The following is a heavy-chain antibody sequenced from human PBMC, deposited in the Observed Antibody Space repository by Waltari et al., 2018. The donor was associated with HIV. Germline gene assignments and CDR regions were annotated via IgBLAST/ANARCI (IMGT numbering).Heavy chain of an antibody. V-gene: IGHV1-2*02. J-gene: IGHJ4*02. Sequence: QVQLVQSGAEVKKPGASVKISCKASGYTFTGYYMHWVRQAPGQGLEWRGWINPGNGGTKYAQKVQGRFTMTRDTSISTAYMELSRLRSDDTAVYYCARDICNGGSCYSYYFDYWGQGTLVTVSS. CDR1: GYTFTGYY. CDR3: ARDICNGGSCYSYYFDY. D-gene: IGHD2-15*01. CDR2: INPGNGGT.